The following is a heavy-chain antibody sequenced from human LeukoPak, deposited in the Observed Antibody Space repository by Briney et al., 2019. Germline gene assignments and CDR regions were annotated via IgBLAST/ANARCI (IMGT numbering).Heavy chain of an antibody. Sequence: GGSLRLSCAASGFTFSSYAMHWVRQAPGKGLEWVAVISYDGSNKYYADSVKGRFTISRDNSKNTLYLQMNSLRAEDTAVYYCAKDFSNYDFDYWGQGTLVTVSS. CDR1: GFTFSSYA. J-gene: IGHJ4*02. V-gene: IGHV3-30-3*01. D-gene: IGHD1-7*01. CDR3: AKDFSNYDFDY. CDR2: ISYDGSNK.